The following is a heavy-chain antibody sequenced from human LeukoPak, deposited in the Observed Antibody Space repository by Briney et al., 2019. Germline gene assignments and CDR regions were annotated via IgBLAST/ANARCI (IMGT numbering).Heavy chain of an antibody. CDR3: ARTPDPFFWSGYSLYYYYYMDV. V-gene: IGHV4-59*01. CDR1: GGSISSYY. D-gene: IGHD3-3*01. Sequence: SETLSLTCTVSGGSISSYYWSWIRQPPGKGLEWIGYIYYSGSTNYNPSLKSRVTMSVDTSKNQFSLKLSPVTAADTAVYYCARTPDPFFWSGYSLYYYYYMDVWGKGTTVTVSS. J-gene: IGHJ6*03. CDR2: IYYSGST.